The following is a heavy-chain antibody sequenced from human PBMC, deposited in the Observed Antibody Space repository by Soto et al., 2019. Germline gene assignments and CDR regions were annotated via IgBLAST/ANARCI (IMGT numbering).Heavy chain of an antibody. CDR2: IYSSGYT. CDR1: GGSVNSDY. CDR3: AREVRYCSGGSCYSYLDH. J-gene: IGHJ4*02. V-gene: IGHV4-59*02. Sequence: SETLSLTCTVSGGSVNSDYWSWIRQPPGRGLEWIGYIYSSGYTNYNPSLESRVTISVDTSKKQFSLKLNSVTAADTAAYYCAREVRYCSGGSCYSYLDHWGQGTLVTVSS. D-gene: IGHD2-15*01.